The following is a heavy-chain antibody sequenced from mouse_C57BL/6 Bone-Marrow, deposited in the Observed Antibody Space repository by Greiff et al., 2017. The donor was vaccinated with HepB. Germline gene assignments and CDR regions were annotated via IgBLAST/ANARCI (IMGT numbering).Heavy chain of an antibody. CDR2: INPSSGYT. J-gene: IGHJ1*03. CDR3: ARGWPWYFDV. CDR1: GYTFTSYT. V-gene: IGHV1-4*01. Sequence: VQLQQSGAELARPGASVKMSCKASGYTFTSYTMHWVKQRPGKGLEWIGYINPSSGYTKYNQKFKDKATLTADKSSSTAYMQLSSLTSEDSAVYYCARGWPWYFDVWGTGTTVTVSS. D-gene: IGHD1-1*02.